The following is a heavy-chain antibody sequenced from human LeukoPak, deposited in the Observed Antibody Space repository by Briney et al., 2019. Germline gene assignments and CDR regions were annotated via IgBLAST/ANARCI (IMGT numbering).Heavy chain of an antibody. J-gene: IGHJ4*02. CDR1: GYSFTSYW. CDR2: IDPSDSYT. D-gene: IGHD3-22*01. Sequence: GESLKISCKGSGYSFTSYWISWVRQMPGKGLEWMGRIDPSDSYTNYSPSFQGHVTISADKSISTAYLQWSSLKASDTAMYYCASVNHYYDSSGSWGYFDYWGQGTLVTVSS. V-gene: IGHV5-10-1*01. CDR3: ASVNHYYDSSGSWGYFDY.